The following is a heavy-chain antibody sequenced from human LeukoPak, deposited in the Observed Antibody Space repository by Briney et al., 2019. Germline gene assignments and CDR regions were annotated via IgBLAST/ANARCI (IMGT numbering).Heavy chain of an antibody. CDR2: IYYSGST. Sequence: SQTLSLTCTVSGGSISSGGYYWSWIRQHPGKGLEWIGYIYYSGSTYYNPSLKSRVTISVDTSKNQFSLKLSSVTAADTAVYYCARGPPPGMRSSWKNHYFDYWGQGTLVTVSS. V-gene: IGHV4-31*03. CDR3: ARGPPPGMRSSWKNHYFDY. CDR1: GGSISSGGYY. J-gene: IGHJ4*02. D-gene: IGHD6-13*01.